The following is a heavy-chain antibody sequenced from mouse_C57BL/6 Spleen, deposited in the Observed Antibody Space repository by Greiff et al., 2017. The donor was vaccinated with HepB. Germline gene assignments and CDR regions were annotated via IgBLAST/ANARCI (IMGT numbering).Heavy chain of an antibody. Sequence: QVQLQQPGAELVRPGSSVKLSCKASGYTFTSYWMHWVKQRPIQGLEWIGNIDPSDSETHYNQKFKDKATLTVAKSSSTAYMQLSSLASEDSAVYYCAREVWSYAMDYWGQGTSVTVSS. CDR1: GYTFTSYW. D-gene: IGHD2-10*02. J-gene: IGHJ4*01. V-gene: IGHV1-52*01. CDR3: AREVWSYAMDY. CDR2: IDPSDSET.